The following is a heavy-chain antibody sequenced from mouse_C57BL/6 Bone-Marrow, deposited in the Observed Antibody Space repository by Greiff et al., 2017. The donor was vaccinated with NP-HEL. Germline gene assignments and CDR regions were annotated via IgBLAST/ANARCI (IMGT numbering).Heavy chain of an antibody. CDR3: ARFSDGYYFYYYAMDY. Sequence: QVQLQQPGAELVKPGASVKMSCKASGYTFTSYWITWVKQRPGQGLEWIGDIYPGSGSTNSNEKFKSKATLTVDTSSSTAYMQLRSLTSEDSAVYYCARFSDGYYFYYYAMDYWGQGTSVTVSS. CDR2: IYPGSGST. V-gene: IGHV1-55*01. CDR1: GYTFTSYW. J-gene: IGHJ4*01. D-gene: IGHD2-3*01.